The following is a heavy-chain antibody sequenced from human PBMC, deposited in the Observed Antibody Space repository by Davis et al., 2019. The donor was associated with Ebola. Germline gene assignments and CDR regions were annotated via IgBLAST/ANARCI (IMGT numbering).Heavy chain of an antibody. CDR1: GGSVSSGSYY. D-gene: IGHD6-13*01. Sequence: MPSETLSLTCTVSGGSVSSGSYYWSWIRQPPGKGLEWIGEINHSGSTNYNPSLKSRVTISVDTSKNQFSLKLSSVTAADTAVYYCARALGSAAWFDPWGQGTLVTVSS. V-gene: IGHV4-61*01. J-gene: IGHJ5*02. CDR2: INHSGST. CDR3: ARALGSAAWFDP.